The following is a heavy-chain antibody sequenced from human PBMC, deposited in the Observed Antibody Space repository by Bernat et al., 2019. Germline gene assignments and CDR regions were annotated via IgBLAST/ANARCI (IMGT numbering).Heavy chain of an antibody. CDR3: AREWGRYDFWNGYWDYYCYGMDV. V-gene: IGHV3-7*03. CDR2: IKQDGSEK. CDR1: GFTFSSYW. Sequence: EVQLVESGGGLVQPGGSLRLSCAASGFTFSSYWMSWVRQAPGKGLEWVANIKQDGSEKYYVDRVRGRFTISGDNAKNSLYLQMNGLRAEDTAVYYCAREWGRYDFWNGYWDYYCYGMDVWGQGTTVTVSS. J-gene: IGHJ6*02. D-gene: IGHD3-3*01.